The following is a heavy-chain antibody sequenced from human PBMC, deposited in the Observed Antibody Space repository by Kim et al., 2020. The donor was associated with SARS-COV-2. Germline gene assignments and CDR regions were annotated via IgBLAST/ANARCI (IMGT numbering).Heavy chain of an antibody. CDR2: ISYDGSNK. D-gene: IGHD5-12*01. J-gene: IGHJ4*01. CDR3: ARSIVATIGGYYFDY. Sequence: GGSLRLSCAASGFTFSSYAMHWVRQAPGKGLEWVAVISYDGSNKYYADSVKGRFTISRDNSKNTLYLQMNSLRAEDTAVYYCARSIVATIGGYYFDYWG. V-gene: IGHV3-30*04. CDR1: GFTFSSYA.